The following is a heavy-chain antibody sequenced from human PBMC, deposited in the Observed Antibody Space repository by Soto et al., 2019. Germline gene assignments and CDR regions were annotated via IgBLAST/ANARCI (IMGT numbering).Heavy chain of an antibody. CDR2: FYYSGST. Sequence: SETLSLTCTVSGGSISSYYWSWIRQPPGKGLEWIGYFYYSGSTNYNPSLKSRVTISVDTSKNQFSLKLSSVTAADTAVYYCARRAFCSSTSCYGSRGDYYYYMDVWGKGTTVTVSS. CDR3: ARRAFCSSTSCYGSRGDYYYYMDV. J-gene: IGHJ6*03. CDR1: GGSISSYY. V-gene: IGHV4-59*08. D-gene: IGHD2-2*01.